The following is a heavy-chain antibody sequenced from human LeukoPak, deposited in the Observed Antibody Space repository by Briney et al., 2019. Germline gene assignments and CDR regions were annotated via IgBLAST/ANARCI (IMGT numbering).Heavy chain of an antibody. CDR3: ARVGGLGYCSGGSCPLLDY. D-gene: IGHD2-15*01. CDR2: FYHSGIT. V-gene: IGHV4-38-2*02. J-gene: IGHJ4*02. Sequence: SETLSLTCTVSGYSISSGYFWGWIRQPPGKGLEWIGSFYHSGITYYNPSLKSRVTISVDTSKNQFSLKLSSVTAADTAVYYCARVGGLGYCSGGSCPLLDYWGQGTLVTVSS. CDR1: GYSISSGYF.